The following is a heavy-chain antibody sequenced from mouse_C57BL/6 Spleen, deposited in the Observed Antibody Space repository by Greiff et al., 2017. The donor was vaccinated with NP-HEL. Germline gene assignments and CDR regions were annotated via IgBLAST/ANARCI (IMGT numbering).Heavy chain of an antibody. D-gene: IGHD2-2*01. Sequence: VQLQQPGAELVRPGSSVKLSCKASGYTFTSYWMHWVKQRPIQGLEWIGNIDPSDSETHYNQKFKDKATLTVDKSSSTAYMQLSSLTSEDSAVYYCARWGDGYDYAMDDWGQGTSVTVSS. CDR3: ARWGDGYDYAMDD. CDR2: IDPSDSET. CDR1: GYTFTSYW. V-gene: IGHV1-52*01. J-gene: IGHJ4*01.